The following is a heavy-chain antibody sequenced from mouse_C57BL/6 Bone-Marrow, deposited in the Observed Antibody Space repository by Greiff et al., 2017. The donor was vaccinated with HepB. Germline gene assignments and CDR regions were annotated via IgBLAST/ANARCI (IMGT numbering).Heavy chain of an antibody. D-gene: IGHD2-5*01. J-gene: IGHJ4*01. CDR2: IYPGDGDT. Sequence: QVQLQQSGPELVKPGASVKISCKASGYAFSSSWMNWVKQRPGKGLEWIGRIYPGDGDTNYNGKFKGKATLTADKSSSTAYMQLSSLTSEDSAVYFCAVYYSNPYYAMDYWCQGTSVTVSS. CDR3: AVYYSNPYYAMDY. CDR1: GYAFSSSW. V-gene: IGHV1-82*01.